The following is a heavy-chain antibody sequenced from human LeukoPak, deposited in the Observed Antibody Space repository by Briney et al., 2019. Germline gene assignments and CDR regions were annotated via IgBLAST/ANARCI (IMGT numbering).Heavy chain of an antibody. D-gene: IGHD3-10*01. J-gene: IGHJ4*02. CDR3: AKIGLGDLFDY. V-gene: IGHV3-23*01. CDR1: GFTFSSYA. Sequence: GGSLRLSCAASGFTFSSYAMSWVRQAPGKGLEWVSAISGSGGSTYYADSVKGRFTISRDNSKNTLYPQMNGLRAEDTAVYYCAKIGLGDLFDYWGQGTLVTVSS. CDR2: ISGSGGST.